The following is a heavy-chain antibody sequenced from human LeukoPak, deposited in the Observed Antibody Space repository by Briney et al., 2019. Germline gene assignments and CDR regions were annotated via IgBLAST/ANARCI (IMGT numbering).Heavy chain of an antibody. CDR2: VYTSGSP. CDR3: ARVGGPVPAALEDAFDL. V-gene: IGHV4-4*07. Sequence: SETLSLTCNVSGASINTYYWSWIRQSAGGGLEFIGRVYTSGSPDYNPSLKSRVAMSADTSKNQFSLKLRSVTAADTALYFCARVGGPVPAALEDAFDLWGQGTLVTVSS. CDR1: GASINTYY. J-gene: IGHJ3*01. D-gene: IGHD6-6*01.